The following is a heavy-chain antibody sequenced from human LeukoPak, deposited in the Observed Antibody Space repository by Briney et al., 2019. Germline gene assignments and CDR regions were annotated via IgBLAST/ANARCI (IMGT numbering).Heavy chain of an antibody. Sequence: GSSVKVSCKASGGTFSSSAISWVRQAPGQGLEWMGRIIPLFGIANYAQKFRGRVTITADKSTGTAYMELSSLRSEDTAVYYCARVEGLGATTVGFDYWGQGTLVTVSS. CDR2: IIPLFGIA. V-gene: IGHV1-69*04. CDR3: ARVEGLGATTVGFDY. J-gene: IGHJ4*02. CDR1: GGTFSSSA. D-gene: IGHD1-26*01.